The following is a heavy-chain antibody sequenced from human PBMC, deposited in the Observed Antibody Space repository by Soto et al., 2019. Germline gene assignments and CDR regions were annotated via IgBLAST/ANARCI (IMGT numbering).Heavy chain of an antibody. Sequence: QVQLQESGPGLVKPSDTLSLTCAVSGYSISSSNWWGWIRQPPGKGLEWIGYIYYSGTTYYNPSLKSRVTSPVDTSKNQFSLKLTFVTAVDTAVYYCARRESQGPIDYWGQGTLVTVSS. CDR1: GYSISSSNW. CDR2: IYYSGTT. J-gene: IGHJ4*02. D-gene: IGHD1-26*01. CDR3: ARRESQGPIDY. V-gene: IGHV4-28*01.